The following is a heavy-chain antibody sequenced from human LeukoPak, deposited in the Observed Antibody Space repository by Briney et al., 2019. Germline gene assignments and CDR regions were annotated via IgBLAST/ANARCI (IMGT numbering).Heavy chain of an antibody. CDR1: GGSISSYY. CDR3: ASSYYDILTGSNGFDP. D-gene: IGHD3-9*01. CDR2: IYYSGSI. Sequence: SETLSLTCTVSGGSISSYYWSWIRQPPGKGLEWIGYIYYSGSINYNPSLKSRVTISVDTSKNQFSLKLSSVTAADTAVYYCASSYYDILTGSNGFDPWGQGTLVTVSS. J-gene: IGHJ5*02. V-gene: IGHV4-59*01.